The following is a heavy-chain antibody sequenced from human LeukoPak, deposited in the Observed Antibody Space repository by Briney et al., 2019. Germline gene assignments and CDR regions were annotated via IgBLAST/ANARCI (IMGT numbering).Heavy chain of an antibody. CDR1: GGSFSGYY. CDR3: AREYCSSTSCYAGGDY. D-gene: IGHD2-2*01. Sequence: PSETLSLTCAVYGGSFSGYYWSWIRQPPGKGLEWIGEINHSGSTNYNPFLKSRVTISVDTSKNQFSLKLSSVTAADTAVYYCAREYCSSTSCYAGGDYWGQGTLVTVSS. CDR2: INHSGST. J-gene: IGHJ4*02. V-gene: IGHV4-34*01.